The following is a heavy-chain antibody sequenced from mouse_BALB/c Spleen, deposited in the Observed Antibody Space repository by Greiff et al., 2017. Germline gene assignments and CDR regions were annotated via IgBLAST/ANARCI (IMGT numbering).Heavy chain of an antibody. CDR2: ISSGGSYT. CDR3: ARQSIYSDYDAMDY. V-gene: IGHV5-6*01. Sequence: EVMLVESGGDLVKPGGSLKLSCAASGFTFSSYGMSWVRQTPDKRLEWVATISSGGSYTYYPDSVKGRFTISRDNAKNTLYLQMSSLKSEDTAMYYCARQSIYSDYDAMDYWGQGTSVTVSS. J-gene: IGHJ4*01. D-gene: IGHD2-1*01. CDR1: GFTFSSYG.